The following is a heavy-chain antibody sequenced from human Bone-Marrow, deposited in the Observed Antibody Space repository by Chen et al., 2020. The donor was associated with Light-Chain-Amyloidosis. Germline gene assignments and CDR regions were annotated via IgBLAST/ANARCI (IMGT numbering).Heavy chain of an antibody. CDR2: IYPDDSDA. D-gene: IGHD5-12*01. J-gene: IGHJ4*02. CDR1: GYTFPNYW. V-gene: IGHV5-51*01. CDR3: ARRRDGYNFDY. Sequence: EVQLEQSGPEVKKPGESLKISCKGSGYTFPNYWIGWVRQMPGKGLEWMGVIYPDDSDARYSPSFEGQVTISADKSNTTAYLQWRGLKASDTAMYYCARRRDGYNFDYWGQGTLVTVSS.